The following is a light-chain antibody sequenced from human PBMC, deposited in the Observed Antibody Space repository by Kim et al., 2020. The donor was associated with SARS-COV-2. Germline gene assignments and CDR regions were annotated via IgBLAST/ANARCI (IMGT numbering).Light chain of an antibody. Sequence: SPGERAPLSCRASQRFTSRYLAWYQQKPGQAPRLLIYGASSRATGIPDRFSGSGSGTDFTLTISRLEPEDFAVYYCQQYGSSPRTFGQGTKVDIK. CDR1: QRFTSRY. CDR2: GAS. CDR3: QQYGSSPRT. V-gene: IGKV3-20*01. J-gene: IGKJ1*01.